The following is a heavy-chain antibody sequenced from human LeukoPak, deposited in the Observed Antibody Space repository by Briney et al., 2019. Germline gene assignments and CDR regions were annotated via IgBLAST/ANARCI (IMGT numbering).Heavy chain of an antibody. CDR2: ISYDGSNK. CDR3: ARGHDYGNY. V-gene: IGHV3-30*03. J-gene: IGHJ4*02. D-gene: IGHD4-17*01. Sequence: PGGSLRLSCAASGFTFSTYSLNWVRQAPGKGLEWVAIISYDGSNKDYADSVKGRFTISRDNSKNTLYLQMNSLRAEDTAVYYCARGHDYGNYWGQGTLVTVSS. CDR1: GFTFSTYS.